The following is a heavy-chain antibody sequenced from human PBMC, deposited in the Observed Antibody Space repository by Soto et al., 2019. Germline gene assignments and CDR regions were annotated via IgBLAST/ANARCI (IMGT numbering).Heavy chain of an antibody. CDR3: GSSASPDAY. V-gene: IGHV3-48*01. J-gene: IGHJ4*02. D-gene: IGHD3-22*01. CDR2: INSGSTSV. CDR1: GFIFNSYS. Sequence: EVQLVESGGGMVQPGGSLRLSCVASGFIFNSYSMNWVRQAPGKGLEWISYINSGSTSVFYADSVKGRFTISRDNAKNSLYLQMNSLRAEDTAVYYCGSSASPDAYWGQGTQVTVSS.